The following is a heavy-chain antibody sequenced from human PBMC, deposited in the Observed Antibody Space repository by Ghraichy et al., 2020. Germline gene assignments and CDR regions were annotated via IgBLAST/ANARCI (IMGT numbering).Heavy chain of an antibody. CDR2: IYTSGST. CDR3: ARDFGEQQLVHAFDI. J-gene: IGHJ3*02. CDR1: GGSISSYY. Sequence: SETLSLTCTVSGGSISSYYWSWIRQPAGKGLKWIGRIYTSGSTNYNPSLKSRVTMSVDTSKNQFSLKLSSVTAADTAVYYCARDFGEQQLVHAFDIWGQGIMVTVSS. D-gene: IGHD6-13*01. V-gene: IGHV4-4*07.